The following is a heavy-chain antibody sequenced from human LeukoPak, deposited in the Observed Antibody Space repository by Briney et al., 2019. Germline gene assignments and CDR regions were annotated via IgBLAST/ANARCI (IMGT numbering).Heavy chain of an antibody. J-gene: IGHJ4*02. Sequence: GGSLRLSCAASGFTFSSYGMSWVRQAPGKGLEGVSAISGSGGSTYYADSVKGRFTISRDNSKNTLYLQMNSLRAEDTAVYYCAKGVVPAAYYYFDYWGQGTLVTVSS. CDR1: GFTFSSYG. V-gene: IGHV3-23*01. D-gene: IGHD2-2*01. CDR2: ISGSGGST. CDR3: AKGVVPAAYYYFDY.